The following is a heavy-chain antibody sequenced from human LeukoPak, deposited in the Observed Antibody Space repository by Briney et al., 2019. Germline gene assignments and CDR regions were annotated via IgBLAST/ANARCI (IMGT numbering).Heavy chain of an antibody. CDR2: ISPYNGNT. CDR3: ARVVVAGGGNWFDP. Sequence: ASVKVSCKASGYTFTCYGISWVRQAPGQGLEWMGWISPYNGNTNYAQNLQGRVTMTTDTSTSTAYMELRSLRSDDTAVYYCARVVVAGGGNWFDPWGQGTLVTVSS. J-gene: IGHJ5*02. CDR1: GYTFTCYG. D-gene: IGHD6-19*01. V-gene: IGHV1-18*04.